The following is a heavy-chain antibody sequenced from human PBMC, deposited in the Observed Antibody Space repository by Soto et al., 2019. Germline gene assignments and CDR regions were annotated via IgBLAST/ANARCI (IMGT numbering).Heavy chain of an antibody. CDR2: IYYTGST. CDR1: GGSISSKSYY. Sequence: LPETLSLTCTVSGGSISSKSYYWAWIRQSPGKGLEYIGSIYYTGSTYSNPSLKSRVTISIDMSKNQFSLRLSSVTAADTAVYYCASGMTTVATYYFDYWSQGNLVTVSS. V-gene: IGHV4-39*01. J-gene: IGHJ4*02. CDR3: ASGMTTVATYYFDY. D-gene: IGHD4-17*01.